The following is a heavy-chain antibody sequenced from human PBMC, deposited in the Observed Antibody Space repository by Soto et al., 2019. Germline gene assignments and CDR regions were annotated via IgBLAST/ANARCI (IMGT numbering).Heavy chain of an antibody. CDR2: ITSDTNTI. D-gene: IGHD1-1*01. Sequence: EVQLVESGGGLVQPGGSLRLSCAASGFTFSIYSMNWVRQSPGKGLEWCSYITSDTNTIKYADSVKGRFTNSRENAKNSLYLQMNSLRDEDTAVYFCARSVEGNFDYWGQGTVVTVSS. J-gene: IGHJ4*02. CDR3: ARSVEGNFDY. V-gene: IGHV3-48*02. CDR1: GFTFSIYS.